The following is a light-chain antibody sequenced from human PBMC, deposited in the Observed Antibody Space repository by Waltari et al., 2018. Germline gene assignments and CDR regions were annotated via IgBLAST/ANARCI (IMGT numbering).Light chain of an antibody. CDR3: QQRYNWPPLT. CDR1: QSVSSNY. V-gene: IGKV3D-20*02. CDR2: DAS. J-gene: IGKJ4*01. Sequence: EIVLTQSPGTLSLSPGERATLSCRASQSVSSNYLAWYQQKPGQAPRLLIYDASSWATGIPDRFSGSGSGTDFTLTISSLEPEDFAVYYCQQRYNWPPLTFGGGTKVEIK.